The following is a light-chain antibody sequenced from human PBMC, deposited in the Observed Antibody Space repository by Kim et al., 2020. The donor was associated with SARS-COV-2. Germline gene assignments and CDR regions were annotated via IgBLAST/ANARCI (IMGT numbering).Light chain of an antibody. CDR2: QDT. J-gene: IGLJ1*01. CDR1: KLGGRD. CDR3: QAWDSGTYV. Sequence: SVPPGQTATITCSGDKLGGRDVSWYQQRPGQSPVLVIYQDTKRPSGIPERFSGSNSGNTATLTISVTQAMDEADYFCQAWDSGTYVFGTGTKVAVL. V-gene: IGLV3-1*01.